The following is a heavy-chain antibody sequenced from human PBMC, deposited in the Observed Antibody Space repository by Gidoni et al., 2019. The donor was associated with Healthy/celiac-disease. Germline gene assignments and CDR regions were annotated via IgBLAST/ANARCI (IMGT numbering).Heavy chain of an antibody. V-gene: IGHV1-46*01. Sequence: QVQLVQSGAEVKKPGASVKVSCNASGYTFTSYYMHWVRQAPGKGLEWMGIINPRGGSTSYEQKFQGRVTMIRDTSTSTVYMELSSLRSEDTAVYYCARGVVITSMELGYWGQGTLVTVSS. CDR2: INPRGGST. CDR3: ARGVVITSMELGY. J-gene: IGHJ4*02. CDR1: GYTFTSYY. D-gene: IGHD3-22*01.